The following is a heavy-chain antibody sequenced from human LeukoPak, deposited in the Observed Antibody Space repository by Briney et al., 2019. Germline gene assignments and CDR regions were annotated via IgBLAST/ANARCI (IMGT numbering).Heavy chain of an antibody. J-gene: IGHJ4*02. CDR1: GYSLSSGYY. V-gene: IGHV4-38-2*02. CDR2: IYYSGST. Sequence: SETLSLTCTVSGYSLSSGYYWGWIRQPPGKGLEWIGSIYYSGSTYYNPSLKSRVTISVDTSKNQFSLKLSSVTAADTAVYYCARHWESYASSWNYWGQGTLVTVSS. CDR3: ARHWESYASSWNY. D-gene: IGHD6-13*01.